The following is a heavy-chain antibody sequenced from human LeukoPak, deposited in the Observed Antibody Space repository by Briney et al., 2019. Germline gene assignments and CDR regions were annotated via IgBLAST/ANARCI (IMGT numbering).Heavy chain of an antibody. CDR2: ISAYNGNT. J-gene: IGHJ4*02. CDR3: ARDPIAVAGAHYFDY. Sequence: ASVTVSCKASGYTFTNYGISWVRQAPGQGREWMGWISAYNGNTNYAQKLQGRVTMTTDTSTSTAYMELRSLRSDDTAVYYCARDPIAVAGAHYFDYWGQGTLVTVSS. D-gene: IGHD6-19*01. V-gene: IGHV1-18*01. CDR1: GYTFTNYG.